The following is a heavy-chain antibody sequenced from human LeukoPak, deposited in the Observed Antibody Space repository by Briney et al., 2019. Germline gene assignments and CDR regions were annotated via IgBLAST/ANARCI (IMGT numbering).Heavy chain of an antibody. CDR2: ISAYNGNT. CDR3: ARDPRDIVLMVYAPQYFQH. J-gene: IGHJ1*01. Sequence: ASVKVSCKASGYTFTSYGISWVRQAPGQGLEWMGLISAYNGNTNYAQKLQGRVTMTTDTSTSTAYMELRSLRSDDTAVYYCARDPRDIVLMVYAPQYFQHWGQGTLVTVSS. CDR1: GYTFTSYG. V-gene: IGHV1-18*01. D-gene: IGHD2-8*01.